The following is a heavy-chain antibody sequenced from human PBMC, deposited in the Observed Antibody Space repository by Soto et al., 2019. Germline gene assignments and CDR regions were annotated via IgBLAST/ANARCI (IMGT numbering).Heavy chain of an antibody. D-gene: IGHD2-8*01. CDR1: GFTFSSYG. Sequence: QVQLVESGGGVVQPGRSLRLSCAASGFTFSSYGMHWVRQAPGKGLEWGAVIWYDGSNKYYADSVKGRFTISRDNCKNTLYLQMNSLRAEDTAVYYCARDASVLMVYAPLDYWGQGTLVTVSS. CDR3: ARDASVLMVYAPLDY. J-gene: IGHJ4*02. V-gene: IGHV3-33*01. CDR2: IWYDGSNK.